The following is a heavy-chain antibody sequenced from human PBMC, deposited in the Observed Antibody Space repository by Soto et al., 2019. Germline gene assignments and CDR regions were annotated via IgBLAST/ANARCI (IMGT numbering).Heavy chain of an antibody. V-gene: IGHV2-5*02. CDR3: AHSTDTTMALDY. D-gene: IGHD5-18*01. J-gene: IGHJ4*02. Sequence: SGPTLVNPTQTLTLTCTFSGFSLSNNGVGVGWIRQPPGKALEWLALIYWDDDKDYSPSLKSRLTITKDTSKNQVVLTMTNMDPVDTATYYCAHSTDTTMALDYWGQGTLVTVSS. CDR1: GFSLSNNGVG. CDR2: IYWDDDK.